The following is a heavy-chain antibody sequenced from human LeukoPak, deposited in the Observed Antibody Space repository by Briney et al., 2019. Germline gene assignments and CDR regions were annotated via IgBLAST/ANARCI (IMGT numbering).Heavy chain of an antibody. Sequence: GESLKISCKVSGYSSSSYWIGWVRQMPGKGLEWMGIIYPGDSDTRYSPSFQGQVTISADKSISTAYLQWSSLKASDTAMYYCARQYSSSSGPEYYYYYYMDVWGKGTTVTVSS. CDR2: IYPGDSDT. V-gene: IGHV5-51*01. CDR1: GYSSSSYW. J-gene: IGHJ6*03. CDR3: ARQYSSSSGPEYYYYYYMDV. D-gene: IGHD6-6*01.